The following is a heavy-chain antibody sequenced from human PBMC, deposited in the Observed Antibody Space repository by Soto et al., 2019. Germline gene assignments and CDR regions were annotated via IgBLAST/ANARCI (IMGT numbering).Heavy chain of an antibody. CDR3: ASATRGYVT. CDR2: INAGNGDT. CDR1: GITYSTYA. Sequence: VQLVQSGAEVKKPGASVMVSCKASGITYSTYAIHWVRQAPGQSLEWMGWINAGNGDTRYSEKLQGRVTLTRDTSVSTAYMDLSSLGSDDTAIYYCASATRGYVTWGRGTLVTVSS. D-gene: IGHD5-12*01. J-gene: IGHJ5*02. V-gene: IGHV1-3*01.